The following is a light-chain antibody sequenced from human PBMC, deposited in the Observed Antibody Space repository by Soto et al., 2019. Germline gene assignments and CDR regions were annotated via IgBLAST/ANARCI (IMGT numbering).Light chain of an antibody. Sequence: DIQMTQSPSSLSASVEDRVIITCRASQSISNHLNWYQQKPGKAPKLLIYAASSLQSGVPSRFSGSGSGTDFTLTISSLQPEDFATYYCQQSYSTPFTFGQVTRLESK. J-gene: IGKJ5*01. CDR3: QQSYSTPFT. CDR1: QSISNH. CDR2: AAS. V-gene: IGKV1-39*01.